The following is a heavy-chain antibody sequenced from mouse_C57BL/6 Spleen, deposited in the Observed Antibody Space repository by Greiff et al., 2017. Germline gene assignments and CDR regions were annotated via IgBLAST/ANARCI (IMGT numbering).Heavy chain of an antibody. Sequence: QVQLKQSGPELVKPGASVKISCKASGYAFSSSWMNWVKQRPGKGLEWIGRIYPGDGDTNYNGKLKGKATLTADKSSSTASVQLSSLTSEDAAVYFCARQRPFAVVPGDYWGQGTTLTVSS. J-gene: IGHJ2*01. CDR2: IYPGDGDT. V-gene: IGHV1-82*01. CDR1: GYAFSSSW. CDR3: ARQRPFAVVPGDY. D-gene: IGHD1-1*01.